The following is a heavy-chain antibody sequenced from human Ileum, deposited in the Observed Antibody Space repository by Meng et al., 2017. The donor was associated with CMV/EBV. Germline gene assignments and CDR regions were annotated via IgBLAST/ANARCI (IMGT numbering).Heavy chain of an antibody. J-gene: IGHJ3*02. CDR2: IYHSGST. CDR3: ARAGIVRMVYAADAFDI. Sequence: SETLSLTCTVSGYSISSGYYWGWIRQPPGKGREWIGSIYHSGSTCYNPSLKSRLTISVDTSKNQFSLKLSSVTAADTAVYYCARAGIVRMVYAADAFDIWGQGTMVTV. V-gene: IGHV4-38-2*02. CDR1: GYSISSGYY. D-gene: IGHD2-8*01.